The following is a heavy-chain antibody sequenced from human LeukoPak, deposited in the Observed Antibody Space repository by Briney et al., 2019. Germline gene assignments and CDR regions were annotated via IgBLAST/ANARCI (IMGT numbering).Heavy chain of an antibody. V-gene: IGHV4-39*07. CDR2: IYYSGST. CDR3: ARDPPPTRITMVRGVIL. Sequence: PSETLSLTCTVSGGSISSSSYYWGWIRQPPGKGLEWIGSIYYSGSTYYNPSLKSRVTISVDTSKNQFSLKLSSVTAADTAVYYCARDPPPTRITMVRGVILWGQGTLVTVSS. D-gene: IGHD3-10*01. CDR1: GGSISSSSYY. J-gene: IGHJ4*02.